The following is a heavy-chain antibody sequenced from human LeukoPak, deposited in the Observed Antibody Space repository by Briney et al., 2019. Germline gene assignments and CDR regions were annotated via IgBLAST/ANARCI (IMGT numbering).Heavy chain of an antibody. CDR2: MKRDGGEK. Sequence: PGGSLRLSCEASTFTFTPGWMSWVRQAPGKGLEWVAMMKRDGGEKHYVDSVRGRFTISRDNAKNSLYLQMDSLRDEDTAVYYCASLDTAHPSGVNWGQGTLVTVSS. CDR3: ASLDTAHPSGVN. CDR1: TFTFTPGW. V-gene: IGHV3-7*01. J-gene: IGHJ4*02. D-gene: IGHD5-18*01.